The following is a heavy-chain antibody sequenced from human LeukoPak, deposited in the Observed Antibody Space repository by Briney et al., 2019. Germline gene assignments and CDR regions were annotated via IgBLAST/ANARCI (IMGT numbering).Heavy chain of an antibody. Sequence: ASVKVSCRASGYTFTGYYMHWVRQAPGQGLEWMGWINPNSGGTNYAQKFQGRVTMTRDTSISTAYMELSRLRSDDTAVYYCAMGYSSTWPNWFDPWGQGTLVTVSS. D-gene: IGHD6-13*01. CDR2: INPNSGGT. V-gene: IGHV1-2*02. CDR1: GYTFTGYY. CDR3: AMGYSSTWPNWFDP. J-gene: IGHJ5*02.